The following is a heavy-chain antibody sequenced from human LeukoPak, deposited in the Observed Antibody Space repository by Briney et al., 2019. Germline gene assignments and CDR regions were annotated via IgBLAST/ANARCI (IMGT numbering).Heavy chain of an antibody. CDR3: ARGRSFGELGVY. J-gene: IGHJ4*02. CDR1: GYTFIDYY. D-gene: IGHD3-10*01. CDR2: INPNSDVT. Sequence: ASVKVSCKASGYTFIDYYIHWVRQAHGQGLEWMGSINPNSDVTNYAQNFQGRVTMTRDTFIRTAYMELSRLTSDDTAVYYCARGRSFGELGVYWGQGTLLTVSS. V-gene: IGHV1-2*02.